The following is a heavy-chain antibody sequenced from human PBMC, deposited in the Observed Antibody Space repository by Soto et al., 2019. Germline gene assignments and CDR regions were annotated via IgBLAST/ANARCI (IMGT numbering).Heavy chain of an antibody. Sequence: GPTLVNPTQTLTLTCTFSGFSPRTSGVGVGWIRQPPGKAPEWLALIYWNDDKRYSPSLKSRLTITKDTSKNQVVLTMTDMDPVDTGTYYCAQRLGSRGSFDYWGQGSLVTVSS. J-gene: IGHJ4*02. CDR3: AQRLGSRGSFDY. V-gene: IGHV2-5*01. CDR1: GFSPRTSGVG. CDR2: IYWNDDK. D-gene: IGHD6-25*01.